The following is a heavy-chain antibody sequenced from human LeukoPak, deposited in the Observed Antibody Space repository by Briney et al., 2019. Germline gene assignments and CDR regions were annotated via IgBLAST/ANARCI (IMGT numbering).Heavy chain of an antibody. V-gene: IGHV3-30*18. CDR2: ISYDGSNK. Sequence: PGGSLRLSCAASGFTFSSYGMHWVRQAPGKGLEWVAVISYDGSNKYYADSVKGRFTISRDNSKNTLYLQMNSLRAEDTAVYYCAKAPYYYYDSSGNYFDYWGQGTLVTVSS. CDR3: AKAPYYYYDSSGNYFDY. D-gene: IGHD3-22*01. CDR1: GFTFSSYG. J-gene: IGHJ4*02.